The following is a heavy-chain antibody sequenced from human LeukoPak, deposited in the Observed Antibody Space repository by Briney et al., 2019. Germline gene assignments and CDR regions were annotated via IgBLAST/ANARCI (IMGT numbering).Heavy chain of an antibody. V-gene: IGHV3-30*02. J-gene: IGHJ4*01. D-gene: IGHD1-26*01. CDR2: IWSDGSRK. CDR1: GFSFSNYG. Sequence: GGSLRLSCAASGFSFSNYGIHWVRQAPGKGLEWVAFIWSDGSRKYYGDSVKGRFTISRDNAKNTLYLQLNRLRAEDTGVYYYAKELNQVGATTPGDHWGQGTLVTVSS. CDR3: AKELNQVGATTPGDH.